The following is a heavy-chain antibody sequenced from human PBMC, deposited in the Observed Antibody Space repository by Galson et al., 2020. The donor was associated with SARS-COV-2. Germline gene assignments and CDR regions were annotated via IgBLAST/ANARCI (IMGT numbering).Heavy chain of an antibody. CDR2: IYSEGSST. CDR1: GFTFSSYW. V-gene: IGHV3-74*01. D-gene: IGHD7-27*01. CDR3: ARGVMGNEYVGC. J-gene: IGHJ4*02. Sequence: ALHGESLKISCAASGFTFSSYWMHWVRQAPGKGLVWVSRIYSEGSSTSYADSVKGRFTISGDNAKNTLYLQMNSLRAEDTAVYYCARGVMGNEYVGCWVQGTLVTVSS.